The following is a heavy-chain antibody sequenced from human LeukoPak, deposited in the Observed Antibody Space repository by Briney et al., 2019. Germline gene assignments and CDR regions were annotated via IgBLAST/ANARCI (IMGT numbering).Heavy chain of an antibody. J-gene: IGHJ4*02. CDR1: GGSISSYY. V-gene: IGHV4-59*01. CDR3: ARVYSSGWRLDY. CDR2: IYYSGGT. D-gene: IGHD6-19*01. Sequence: SETLSLTCTVSGGSISSYYWSWIRQPPGKGLEWIGYIYYSGGTNYNPSLKSRVTISVDTSKNQFSLKLSSVTAADTAVYYCARVYSSGWRLDYWGQGTLVTVSS.